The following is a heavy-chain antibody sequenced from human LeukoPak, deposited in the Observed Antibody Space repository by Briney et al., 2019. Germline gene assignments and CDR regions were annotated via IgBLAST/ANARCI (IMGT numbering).Heavy chain of an antibody. Sequence: ASVKVSCKTSGYTFANYGITWVRQAPGQGLEWMGWINTNTRDPTYAQGFTGQFVFSLDTSVSTAYLLINDLKAEDTAVYYCARGHTGALSNLYYYGMGVWGQGTTVTVSS. CDR1: GYTFANYG. CDR3: ARGHTGALSNLYYYGMGV. J-gene: IGHJ6*02. D-gene: IGHD4/OR15-4a*01. CDR2: INTNTRDP. V-gene: IGHV7-4-1*02.